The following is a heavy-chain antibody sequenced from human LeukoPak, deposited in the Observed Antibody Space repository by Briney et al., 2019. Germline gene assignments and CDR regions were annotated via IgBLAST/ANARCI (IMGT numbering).Heavy chain of an antibody. CDR3: ARGKFVSAFDI. Sequence: GGSLRLSCAASGFTFSSYSMNWVRQAPGKGLEWVSSISSSSRYIYYADSVKGRFTISRDNAKNSLYLQMNSLRAEDTAVYYCARGKFVSAFDIWGQGTMVTVSS. D-gene: IGHD2-21*01. CDR1: GFTFSSYS. V-gene: IGHV3-21*01. J-gene: IGHJ3*02. CDR2: ISSSSRYI.